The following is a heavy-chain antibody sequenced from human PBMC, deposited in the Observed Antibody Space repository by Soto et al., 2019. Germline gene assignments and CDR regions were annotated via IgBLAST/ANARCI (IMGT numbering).Heavy chain of an antibody. CDR1: GGSFSGYY. Sequence: QVQLQQWGAGLLKPSETLSLTCAVYGGSFSGYYWSWIRQPPGKGLEWIGEINHSGSTNYNPSLKSRVTISVDTSKSQFSLKLSSVTASDTAVYYCARAGSIVVVPAAFFDYWGQGTLVTVSS. D-gene: IGHD2-2*01. V-gene: IGHV4-34*01. CDR2: INHSGST. CDR3: ARAGSIVVVPAAFFDY. J-gene: IGHJ4*02.